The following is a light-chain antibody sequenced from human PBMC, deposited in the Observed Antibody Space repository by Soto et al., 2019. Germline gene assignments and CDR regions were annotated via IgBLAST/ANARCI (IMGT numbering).Light chain of an antibody. J-gene: IGKJ1*01. V-gene: IGKV3-15*01. CDR2: GAS. CDR1: HSVSSN. Sequence: EIVMTQSPATLSVSPGERATLSCRASHSVSSNLAWYQQKPGQAPRLLIYGASTRATGIPARFSGSGSGTEFTLTISSLQSEDFAFYYCQHYNNWPRTFGQGTKVEIK. CDR3: QHYNNWPRT.